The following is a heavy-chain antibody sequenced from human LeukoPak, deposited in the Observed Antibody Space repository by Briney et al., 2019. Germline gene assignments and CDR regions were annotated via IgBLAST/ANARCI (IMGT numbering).Heavy chain of an antibody. CDR2: INHSGST. J-gene: IGHJ4*02. CDR3: ARQGWSSASGYYFDY. CDR1: GGSFSGYY. V-gene: IGHV4-34*01. Sequence: PSETLSLACAVYGGSFSGYYWSWIRQPPGKGLEWIGEINHSGSTNYNPSLKSRVTISVDTSKNQFSLKLSSVTAADTAVYYCARQGWSSASGYYFDYWGQGTLVTVSS. D-gene: IGHD6-19*01.